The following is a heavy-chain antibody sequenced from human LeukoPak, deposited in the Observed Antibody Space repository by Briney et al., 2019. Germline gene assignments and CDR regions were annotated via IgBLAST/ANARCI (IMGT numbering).Heavy chain of an antibody. D-gene: IGHD3-22*01. V-gene: IGHV3-53*01. CDR1: GFTFSDHY. J-gene: IGHJ4*02. Sequence: GGSLRLSCAASGFTFSDHYIDWVRQAPGKGLEWVSVIYTGGGTDHADSVKGRFTISRDNSKNTLSLQMNSLRADDTAIYYCTRSGYRHPYHFESWGQGTLVIVSS. CDR2: IYTGGGT. CDR3: TRSGYRHPYHFES.